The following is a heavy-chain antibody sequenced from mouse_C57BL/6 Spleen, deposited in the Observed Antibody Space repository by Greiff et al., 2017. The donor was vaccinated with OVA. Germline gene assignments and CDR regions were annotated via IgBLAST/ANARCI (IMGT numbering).Heavy chain of an antibody. D-gene: IGHD1-1*01. CDR1: GYTFTDYY. CDR2: INPNNGGT. V-gene: IGHV1-26*01. Sequence: EVQLQQSGPELVKPGASVKISCKASGYTFTDYYMNWVKQSHGKSLEWIGDINPNNGGTRYNQKFKGKATLTVDKSSSTAYMELRSLTSEDSAVYYCARCPYYYGSSHWYFDVWGTGTTVTVSS. CDR3: ARCPYYYGSSHWYFDV. J-gene: IGHJ1*03.